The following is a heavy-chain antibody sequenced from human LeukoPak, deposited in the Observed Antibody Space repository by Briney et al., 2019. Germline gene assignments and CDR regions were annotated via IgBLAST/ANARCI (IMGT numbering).Heavy chain of an antibody. V-gene: IGHV3-11*04. CDR1: GFTFSDYY. CDR2: ISTSGSAV. CDR3: ARLRLRGGSYYPAPLDY. J-gene: IGHJ4*02. Sequence: GGSLRLSCAASGFTFSDYYMSWIRQAPGKGLEWVSCISTSGSAVYCADSVKGRFTISSDNAKNSLYLQMNNLRAEDTAVYYCARLRLRGGSYYPAPLDYWGQGTLVTVSS. D-gene: IGHD3-10*01.